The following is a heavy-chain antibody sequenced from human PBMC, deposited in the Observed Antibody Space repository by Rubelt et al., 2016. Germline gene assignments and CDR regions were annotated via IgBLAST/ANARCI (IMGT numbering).Heavy chain of an antibody. Sequence: QVQLQQWGAGLLKPSETLSLSCAVYGGSFSGYYWTWIRQPPGKGLGWIGGIYYSGSTYYNPSLKSRLTIPVDTPKNPFSLGVVAVTAADTAVYYCARDRPPWYSSSLIGHYFDYWGQGTLVTVSS. J-gene: IGHJ4*02. V-gene: IGHV4-34*01. D-gene: IGHD6-6*01. CDR2: IYYSGST. CDR3: ARDRPPWYSSSLIGHYFDY. CDR1: GGSFSGYY.